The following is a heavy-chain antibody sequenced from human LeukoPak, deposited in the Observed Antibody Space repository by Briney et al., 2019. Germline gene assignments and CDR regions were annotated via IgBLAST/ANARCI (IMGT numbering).Heavy chain of an antibody. CDR1: GGIFSSYA. D-gene: IGHD3-9*01. Sequence: SVKVSCKASGGIFSSYAISWVRQAPGQGLEWMGGIIPIFGTANYAQKFQGRVTITADESTSTAHMELSSLRSEDTAVYYCARTDILTGSTISPWGQGTLVTVSS. CDR2: IIPIFGTA. CDR3: ARTDILTGSTISP. J-gene: IGHJ5*02. V-gene: IGHV1-69*13.